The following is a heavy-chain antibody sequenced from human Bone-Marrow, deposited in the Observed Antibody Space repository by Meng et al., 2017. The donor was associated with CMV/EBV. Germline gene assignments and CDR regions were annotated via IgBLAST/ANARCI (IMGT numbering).Heavy chain of an antibody. CDR1: GFTFSSYW. J-gene: IGHJ5*02. CDR2: INSDGSST. D-gene: IGHD5-12*01. CDR3: ARQYSGYDADNWFDP. V-gene: IGHV3-74*01. Sequence: EVQLVESGGGLVQPGGSLRLSCAASGFTFSSYWMHWVRQAPGKGLVWVSRINSDGSSTSYADSVKGRFTISRDNAKNTLYLQMNSLRAEDTAVYYCARQYSGYDADNWFDPWGQGTLVTVSS.